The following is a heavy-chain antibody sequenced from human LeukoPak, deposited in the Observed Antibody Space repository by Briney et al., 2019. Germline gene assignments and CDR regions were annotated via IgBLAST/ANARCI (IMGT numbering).Heavy chain of an antibody. D-gene: IGHD2-2*01. J-gene: IGHJ4*02. CDR2: IKSKPDGGTT. V-gene: IGHV3-15*01. CDR1: GFAASGFAFSKAW. CDR3: TTEVD. Sequence: NPGGSLRLSCAASGFAASGFAFSKAWMSWGRRPPGKGLEWVGRIKSKPDGGTTDYAAPVKGRFTISRDDSKNTLYLQMNSLKTEDTAVYYCTTEVDWGQGTQVTVSS.